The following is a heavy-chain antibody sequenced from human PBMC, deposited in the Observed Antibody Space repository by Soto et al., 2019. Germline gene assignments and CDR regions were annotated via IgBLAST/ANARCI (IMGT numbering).Heavy chain of an antibody. CDR2: ISGSGGST. D-gene: IGHD5-12*01. J-gene: IGHJ3*02. Sequence: GGSLRLSCAASGFTFSSYAMSWVRQAPGKGLEWVSAISGSGGSTYYADSVKGRFTISRDNSKNTLYLQMNSLRAEDTAVYYCAKDRTARGYSCYDYAFDIWGQGTMVTVSS. CDR1: GFTFSSYA. V-gene: IGHV3-23*01. CDR3: AKDRTARGYSCYDYAFDI.